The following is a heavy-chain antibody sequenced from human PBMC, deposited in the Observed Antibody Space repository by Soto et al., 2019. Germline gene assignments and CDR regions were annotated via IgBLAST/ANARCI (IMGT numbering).Heavy chain of an antibody. CDR3: AKDSEIRPRSWIQLWSLDY. V-gene: IGHV3-30*18. Sequence: QVQLVESGGGVVQPGRSLRLSCAASGFTFSSYGMHWVRQAPGKGLEWVAVISYDGSNKYYADSVKGRFTISRDNSKNXLYXQMNSLRAEDTAVYYCAKDSEIRPRSWIQLWSLDYWGQGTLVTVSS. D-gene: IGHD5-18*01. CDR2: ISYDGSNK. J-gene: IGHJ4*02. CDR1: GFTFSSYG.